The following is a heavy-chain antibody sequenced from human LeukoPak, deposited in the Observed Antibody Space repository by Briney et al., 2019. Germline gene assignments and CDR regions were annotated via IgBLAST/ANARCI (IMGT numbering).Heavy chain of an antibody. CDR2: IYWDDDK. Sequence: GSGPTLVKPTQTLTLTCTFSGFSLSTSGVGVGWIRQPPGKALEWLALIYWDDDKRYSPSLKSRLTITKDTSKNQVVLTVTNMDPVDAATYYCAHREVGGGAFDIWGQGTMVTVSS. CDR1: GFSLSTSGVG. J-gene: IGHJ3*02. V-gene: IGHV2-5*02. D-gene: IGHD3-10*01. CDR3: AHREVGGGAFDI.